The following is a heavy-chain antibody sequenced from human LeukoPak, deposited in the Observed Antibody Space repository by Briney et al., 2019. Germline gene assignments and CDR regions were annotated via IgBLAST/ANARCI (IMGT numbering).Heavy chain of an antibody. CDR1: GGSISSYY. CDR2: IYTSGST. CDR3: AGEKGFGYDFWSGYYGCWFDP. D-gene: IGHD3-3*01. J-gene: IGHJ5*02. Sequence: SETLSLTCTVSGGSISSYYWSWIRQPPGKGLEWIGHIYTSGSTNYNPSLKSRVTMSVDTSKNQFSLKLSSVTAADTGVYYGAGEKGFGYDFWSGYYGCWFDPWGQGTLVTVSS. V-gene: IGHV4-4*07.